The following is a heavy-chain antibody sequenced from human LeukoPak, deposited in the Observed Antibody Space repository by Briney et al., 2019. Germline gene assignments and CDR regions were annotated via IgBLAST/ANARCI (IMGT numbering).Heavy chain of an antibody. D-gene: IGHD2/OR15-2a*01. Sequence: GGSLRLSCAASGFTFSNYWMHWVRQAPGKGLVWVSRINTDGSRTSYADSVKGRLTISRDNAKNTLYLQMNSLRVGDMAVYYCARDRNSMMRAWFDPWGQGTLVTVSS. CDR2: INTDGSRT. J-gene: IGHJ5*02. CDR1: GFTFSNYW. CDR3: ARDRNSMMRAWFDP. V-gene: IGHV3-74*01.